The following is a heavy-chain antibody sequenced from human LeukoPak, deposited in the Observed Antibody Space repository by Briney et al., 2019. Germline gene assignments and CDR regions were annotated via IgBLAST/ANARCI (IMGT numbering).Heavy chain of an antibody. D-gene: IGHD3-10*01. CDR2: IYTSGST. CDR1: GGSISSGSYY. V-gene: IGHV4-61*02. Sequence: PSQTLSLTCTVSGGSISSGSYYWSWIRQPAGKGLEWIGRIYTSGSTNYNPSLKSRVTISVDTPKNQFSLKLSSVTAADTAVYYCARAGHYYGSGSYYNVEAFDIWGQGAMVTVSS. CDR3: ARAGHYYGSGSYYNVEAFDI. J-gene: IGHJ3*02.